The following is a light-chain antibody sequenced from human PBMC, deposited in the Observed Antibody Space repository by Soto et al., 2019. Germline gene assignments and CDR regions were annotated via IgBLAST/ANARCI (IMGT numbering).Light chain of an antibody. CDR1: QSVDTN. J-gene: IGKJ2*01. V-gene: IGKV3-15*01. CDR2: SAS. CDR3: QQYYNWPPYT. Sequence: EVVMTQSPATLSVSPGDRATLSCRASQSVDTNVVWYQQKPGQPPRLLVHSASIRATGVPARFTGIGSGTDFTITISGVQSDDFAIYYCQQYYNWPPYTFGQGTRLQIK.